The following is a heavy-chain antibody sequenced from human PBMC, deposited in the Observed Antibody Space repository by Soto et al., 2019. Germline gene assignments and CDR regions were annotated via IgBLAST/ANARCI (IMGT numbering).Heavy chain of an antibody. Sequence: QVQLQESGPGLVKPSETLSLTCTVSGGSISSYYWSWIRQPPGKGLEWIGHIYYSGSTNYNPSLKSRVSISVDTSKTQFSLKLSSVTAADPAVYYCARQSCSSTSCYSWVSWFDPWGQGTLVTVSS. CDR2: IYYSGST. CDR3: ARQSCSSTSCYSWVSWFDP. D-gene: IGHD2-2*01. V-gene: IGHV4-59*08. CDR1: GGSISSYY. J-gene: IGHJ5*02.